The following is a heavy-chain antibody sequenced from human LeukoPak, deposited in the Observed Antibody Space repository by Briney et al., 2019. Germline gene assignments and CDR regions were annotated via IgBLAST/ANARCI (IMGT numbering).Heavy chain of an antibody. J-gene: IGHJ4*02. D-gene: IGHD3-10*01. Sequence: GGSLRLSCAASGFSISNDWISWVRQAPGKGLEWVTRVKSRSAGETTDYAAPGKGRFTISRDESINTLYLQMNSLKTEDTAVYYCTLIQGWGSGSYYRDFWGQGTLVTVSS. CDR1: GFSISNDW. CDR3: TLIQGWGSGSYYRDF. CDR2: VKSRSAGETT. V-gene: IGHV3-15*01.